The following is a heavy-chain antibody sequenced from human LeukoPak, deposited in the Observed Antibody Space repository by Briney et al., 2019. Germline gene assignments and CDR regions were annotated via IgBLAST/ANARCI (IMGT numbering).Heavy chain of an antibody. CDR3: ARDKGALDI. J-gene: IGHJ3*02. Sequence: GGSLRLSCAASEFTFSHYWMSWARQAPGKGREWLANIKQDGREKYYVDSVKGCFTISRDTAKNSLYLQMNSQRAEDPAIYYCARDKGALDIWGQGTMVTVSS. CDR2: IKQDGREK. CDR1: EFTFSHYW. V-gene: IGHV3-7*01.